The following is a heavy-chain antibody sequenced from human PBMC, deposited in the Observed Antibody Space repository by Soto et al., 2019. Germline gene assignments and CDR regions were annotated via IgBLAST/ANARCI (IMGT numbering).Heavy chain of an antibody. J-gene: IGHJ6*02. CDR1: GFAFGSYW. V-gene: IGHV3-74*01. D-gene: IGHD5-12*01. CDR3: VRAHPGSSLGYRYYGMDV. Sequence: EVQLVESGGGLVQPGGSLRLSCAAPGFAFGSYWMHWVRQAPGKGLVWVSHISLDGTRTNYADSVKGRFTISRDNDKNTLYLLMNSLRAEDTAVYYCVRAHPGSSLGYRYYGMDVWGQGTAVTVSS. CDR2: ISLDGTRT.